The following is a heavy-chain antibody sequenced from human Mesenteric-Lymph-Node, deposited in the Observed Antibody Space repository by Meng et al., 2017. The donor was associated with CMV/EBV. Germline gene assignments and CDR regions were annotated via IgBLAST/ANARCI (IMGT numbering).Heavy chain of an antibody. J-gene: IGHJ4*02. D-gene: IGHD5-12*01. CDR3: ARDSSGYDC. CDR1: GFTFRSHG. Sequence: GESLKISCVASGFTFRSHGMHWVRQAPGKGLDWVTFIRYDGNNEYYADSVKGRFTISRDNSKNTLYLQMNSLRDEDTAIYYCARDSSGYDCWGQGTLVTVSS. V-gene: IGHV3-30*02. CDR2: IRYDGNNE.